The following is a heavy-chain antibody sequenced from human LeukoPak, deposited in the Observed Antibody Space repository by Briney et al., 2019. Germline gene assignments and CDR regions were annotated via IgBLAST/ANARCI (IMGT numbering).Heavy chain of an antibody. J-gene: IGHJ6*03. V-gene: IGHV1-3*01. CDR2: INPANGNT. CDR1: GYPFRSYV. D-gene: IGHD2-2*01. Sequence: ASVKVSCKASGYPFRSYVMHWLRQAPGQSLEWIGWINPANGNTKYSRNFQGRVTITRDTSASVVYMELSSLRYEDTAVYYCARGLLGYCSSTSCLLHYYMDVWGKGTTVTVSS. CDR3: ARGLLGYCSSTSCLLHYYMDV.